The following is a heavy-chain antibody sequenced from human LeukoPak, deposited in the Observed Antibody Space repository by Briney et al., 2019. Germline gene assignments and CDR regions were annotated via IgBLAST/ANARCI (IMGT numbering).Heavy chain of an antibody. CDR1: GGSFSGYY. CDR2: INHSGST. J-gene: IGHJ4*02. CDR3: ARGLKDSSGYYYAFDY. V-gene: IGHV4-34*01. D-gene: IGHD3-22*01. Sequence: SETLSHTCAVYGGSFSGYYWSWIRQPPGKGLEWIGEINHSGSTNYNPSLKSRVTISVDTSKNQFSLKLSSVTAADTAVYYCARGLKDSSGYYYAFDYWGQGTLVTVSS.